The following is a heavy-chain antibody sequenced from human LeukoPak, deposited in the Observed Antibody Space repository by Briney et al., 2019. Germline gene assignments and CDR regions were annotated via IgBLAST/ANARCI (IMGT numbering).Heavy chain of an antibody. CDR3: ARGGFLVQNHFDP. CDR1: GGSISSGSYY. Sequence: PSQTLSLTCTVSGGSISSGSYYWSWIRQPAGKGLEWIGRIHRSVSTAYNPSVKSRVTISVDTSKNQFSLKLNSVTAADTAVYYCARGGFLVQNHFDPWGQGTLVTVSS. D-gene: IGHD3-3*01. CDR2: IHRSVST. V-gene: IGHV4-61*02. J-gene: IGHJ5*02.